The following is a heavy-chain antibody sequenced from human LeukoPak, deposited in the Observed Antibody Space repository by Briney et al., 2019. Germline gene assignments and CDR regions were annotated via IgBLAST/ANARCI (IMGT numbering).Heavy chain of an antibody. CDR2: INHSGST. CDR3: ARAGDLIVVAMGAFDV. J-gene: IGHJ3*01. D-gene: IGHD2-15*01. CDR1: GGSFSGYY. V-gene: IGHV4-34*01. Sequence: SETLSLTCAVYGGSFSGYYWSWIRQPPGKGLEWIGEINHSGSTSYNPSLKSRVTISVDTSKNQFSLMLTSVTAADTALYYCARAGDLIVVAMGAFDVWGQGTMVTVSS.